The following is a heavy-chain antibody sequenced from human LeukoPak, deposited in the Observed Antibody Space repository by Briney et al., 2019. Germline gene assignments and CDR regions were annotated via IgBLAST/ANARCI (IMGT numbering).Heavy chain of an antibody. CDR2: IYYSGRT. Sequence: SETLSLTCTGSGGSVSSSSYYWGWIRQPPGKGLEWIGSIYYSGRTYYNPSLKSRVTISVDTSKNQFSLKLSSVTAADTAVYYCARLSPSSRRFSVPVTVHTGYFDYWGQGTLVTVSS. CDR3: ARLSPSSRRFSVPVTVHTGYFDY. V-gene: IGHV4-39*01. CDR1: GGSVSSSSYY. D-gene: IGHD6-19*01. J-gene: IGHJ4*02.